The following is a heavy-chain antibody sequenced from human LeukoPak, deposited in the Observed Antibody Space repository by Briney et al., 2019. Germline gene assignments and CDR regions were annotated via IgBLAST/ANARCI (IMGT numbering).Heavy chain of an antibody. J-gene: IGHJ4*02. Sequence: GGSLRLSCAASGFTFSTYWMHWVRQAPGKGLVWVARIKGDGSSTIYADSVKGRFTISRANSKNTLYLQTSSLRAVDAAVYYCARASTTVPNLLDHWGRGTLVTVSS. CDR2: IKGDGSST. D-gene: IGHD4-17*01. CDR3: ARASTTVPNLLDH. V-gene: IGHV3-74*01. CDR1: GFTFSTYW.